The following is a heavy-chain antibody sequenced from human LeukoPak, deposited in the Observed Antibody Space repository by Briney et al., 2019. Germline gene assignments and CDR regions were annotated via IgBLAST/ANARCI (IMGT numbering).Heavy chain of an antibody. CDR3: TREAIATGYAYD. CDR2: ISSGGDRT. CDR1: GFSFSSYA. Sequence: PGGSLRLSCAATGFSFSSYALSWVRQAPGKGLEWVSAISSGGDRTYYADSVTDRFTISRDNSKNMLFLQMSSLRAEDAAMYYCTREAIATGYAYDWGQGTLVTVSS. J-gene: IGHJ4*02. V-gene: IGHV3-23*01. D-gene: IGHD3-16*01.